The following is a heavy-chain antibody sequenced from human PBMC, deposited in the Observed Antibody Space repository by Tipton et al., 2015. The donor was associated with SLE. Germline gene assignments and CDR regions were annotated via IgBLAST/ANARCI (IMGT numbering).Heavy chain of an antibody. D-gene: IGHD2-21*02. Sequence: QLVQSGAEVKKPGSSVKVSCKASGGTFSRSAISWLRQAPGQGLEWMGGFTPISDPPNYAQKFLGRVAITADESASTVHMELSSLTSEDTAVYFCARDNDGDFLIWGQGTPVTVSS. CDR2: FTPISDPP. CDR3: ARDNDGDFLI. V-gene: IGHV1-69*01. J-gene: IGHJ4*02. CDR1: GGTFSRSA.